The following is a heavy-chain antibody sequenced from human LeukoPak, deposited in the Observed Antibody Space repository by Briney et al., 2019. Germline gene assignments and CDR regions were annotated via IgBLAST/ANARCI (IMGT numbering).Heavy chain of an antibody. Sequence: PGGSLRLSCAASGFTFSTYWRNWVGQAPGKGLEGVANIKQDGSEKYYVDSVKGRFTLSRDSAKNSLYLQMNSLRAEDTAVYYCARAEWSNWYFDLWGRGTLVTVSS. V-gene: IGHV3-7*03. CDR2: IKQDGSEK. D-gene: IGHD3-3*01. CDR3: ARAEWSNWYFDL. CDR1: GFTFSTYW. J-gene: IGHJ2*01.